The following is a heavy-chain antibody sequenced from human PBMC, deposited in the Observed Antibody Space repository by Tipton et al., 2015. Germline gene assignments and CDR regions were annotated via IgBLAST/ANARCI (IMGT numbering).Heavy chain of an antibody. V-gene: IGHV5-51*01. D-gene: IGHD3-3*01. CDR2: IYPGDSDT. CDR1: GYNFSSYW. CDR3: ARRKYYEFWSGYGGYYGMDV. J-gene: IGHJ6*02. Sequence: VQLVQSGAEVKKPGESLKISCKVSGYNFSSYWIAWVRQMPGKGLEWMGIIYPGDSDTRYSPSFQGQVTISADKSISTAYLQWSSLKASDTAMYYCARRKYYEFWSGYGGYYGMDVWGQGTTVTVSS.